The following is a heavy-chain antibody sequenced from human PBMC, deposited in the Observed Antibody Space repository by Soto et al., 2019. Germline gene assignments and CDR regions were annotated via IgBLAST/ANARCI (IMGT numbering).Heavy chain of an antibody. J-gene: IGHJ5*02. CDR3: ARVMHAAGTNWFDP. CDR1: GGSISSYY. CDR2: IYYSGST. Sequence: SETLSLTCTVSGGSISSYYWSWIRQPPGKGLEWIGYIYYSGSTNYNPSLKSRVTISVDTSKNQLSLKLSSVTAADTAVYYCARVMHAAGTNWFDPWGQGTLVTVSS. V-gene: IGHV4-59*01. D-gene: IGHD6-13*01.